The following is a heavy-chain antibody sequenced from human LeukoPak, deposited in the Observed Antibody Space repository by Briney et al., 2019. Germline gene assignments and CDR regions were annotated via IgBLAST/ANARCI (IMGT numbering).Heavy chain of an antibody. CDR3: ARNNVRSSGSGG. Sequence: SVKVSCKASGGTFSSYAISWVRQAPGQGLEWMGRINPNSGGTNYAQKFQGRVTMTRDTSISTAYMELSRLRSDDTAVYYCARNNVRSSGSGGWGQGTLVTVSS. J-gene: IGHJ4*02. V-gene: IGHV1-2*06. D-gene: IGHD6-19*01. CDR2: INPNSGGT. CDR1: GGTFSSYA.